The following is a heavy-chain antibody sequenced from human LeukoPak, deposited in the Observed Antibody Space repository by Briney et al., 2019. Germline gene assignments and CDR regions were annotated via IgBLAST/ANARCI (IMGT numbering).Heavy chain of an antibody. CDR2: IWYDGSNK. Sequence: GGSLRLSCAASGFTFSSYGMHWVRQAPGKGLEWVAVIWYDGSNKYYADSVKGRFTISRDNSKSTLYLQMNSLRAEDTAVYYCARVSSSSAGLLDYWGQGTLVTVSS. V-gene: IGHV3-33*01. CDR3: ARVSSSSAGLLDY. D-gene: IGHD6-6*01. J-gene: IGHJ4*02. CDR1: GFTFSSYG.